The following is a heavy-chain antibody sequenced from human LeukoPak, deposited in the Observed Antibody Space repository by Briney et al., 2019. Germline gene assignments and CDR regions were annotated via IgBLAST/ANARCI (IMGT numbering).Heavy chain of an antibody. CDR3: AKGMMWQQLVPSTPYYFDY. J-gene: IGHJ4*02. Sequence: GGSLRLSCAASGFTFSSYAMSWVRQAPGKGLQWVSAISGSGGSTYYADSVKGRFTISRDNSKNTQYLQMNSLRAEDTAVYYCAKGMMWQQLVPSTPYYFDYWGQGTLVTVSS. V-gene: IGHV3-23*01. CDR2: ISGSGGST. CDR1: GFTFSSYA. D-gene: IGHD6-13*01.